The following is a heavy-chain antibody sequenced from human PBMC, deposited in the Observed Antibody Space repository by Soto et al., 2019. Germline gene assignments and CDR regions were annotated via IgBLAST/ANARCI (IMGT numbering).Heavy chain of an antibody. CDR1: GFTFSSYG. D-gene: IGHD3-9*01. CDR2: ISYDGSNK. CDR3: AKVLRYFDWLPPFDY. Sequence: GGSLRLSCAASGFTFSSYGIHWVRQAPGKGLEWVAVISYDGSNKYYADSVKGRFTISRDNSKNTLYLQMNSLRAEDTAVYYCAKVLRYFDWLPPFDYWGQGTLVTVSS. J-gene: IGHJ4*02. V-gene: IGHV3-30*18.